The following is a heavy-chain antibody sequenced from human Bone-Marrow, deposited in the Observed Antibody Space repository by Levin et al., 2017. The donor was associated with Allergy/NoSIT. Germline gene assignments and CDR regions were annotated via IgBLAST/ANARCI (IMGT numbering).Heavy chain of an antibody. V-gene: IGHV3-7*01. CDR2: IKQGGDEK. D-gene: IGHD4-17*01. CDR1: GFTFKDHW. J-gene: IGHJ4*02. CDR3: VKGPNYGDRPDYFES. Sequence: GGSLRLSCTASGFTFKDHWMIWVRQAPRLGLQCVAHIKQGGDEKTYVDSVKGRFTISRDDAANSLYLQMSSLRVEDTAVYYCVKGPNYGDRPDYFESWGQGTLVTVSS.